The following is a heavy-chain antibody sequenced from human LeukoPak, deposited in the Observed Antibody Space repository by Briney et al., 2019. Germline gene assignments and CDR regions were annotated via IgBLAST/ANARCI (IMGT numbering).Heavy chain of an antibody. Sequence: GGSLRLSCTVSGFTVSSNSMSWVRQALGKGLEWVSFIYSDNTHYSDSVKGRFTISRDNSKNTLYLQINSLRAEDTAVYYCARRAGAYSHPYDYWGQGTLVTVSS. CDR2: IYSDNT. J-gene: IGHJ4*02. D-gene: IGHD4/OR15-4a*01. CDR1: GFTVSSNS. V-gene: IGHV3-53*01. CDR3: ARRAGAYSHPYDY.